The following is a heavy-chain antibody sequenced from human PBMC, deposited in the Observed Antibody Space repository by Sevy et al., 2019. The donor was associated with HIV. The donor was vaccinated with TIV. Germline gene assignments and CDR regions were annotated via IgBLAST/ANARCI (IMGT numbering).Heavy chain of an antibody. Sequence: SETLSLTCTVSGGSINTHYWSWIRQSPGKGLEWIGYIYYSGSTNYNPSLKSRVTISLDTTNNQFSLRVTSVTAADTAVYYCGGYTSSSYWFFDLWGRGTQVTVSS. CDR1: GGSINTHY. V-gene: IGHV4-59*11. CDR2: IYYSGST. D-gene: IGHD6-6*01. J-gene: IGHJ2*01. CDR3: GGYTSSSYWFFDL.